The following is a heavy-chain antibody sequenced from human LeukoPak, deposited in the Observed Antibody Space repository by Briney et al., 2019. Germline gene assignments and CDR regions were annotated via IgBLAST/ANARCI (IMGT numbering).Heavy chain of an antibody. CDR1: EYSFTSYW. CDR2: IYPGDSDT. J-gene: IGHJ4*02. V-gene: IGHV5-51*01. Sequence: GESLKISCKGSEYSFTSYWIGWVRQMPGKGLEWMGIIYPGDSDTRYSPSFQGQVTISADKSISTAYLQWSSLKASDTAMYYCARSPRQWLIVAHFFDYWGQGALVTVSS. D-gene: IGHD6-19*01. CDR3: ARSPRQWLIVAHFFDY.